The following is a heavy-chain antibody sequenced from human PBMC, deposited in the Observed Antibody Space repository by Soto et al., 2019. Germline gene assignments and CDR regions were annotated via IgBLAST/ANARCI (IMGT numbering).Heavy chain of an antibody. D-gene: IGHD6-13*01. V-gene: IGHV3-74*01. CDR3: ARAEQLVRNALDV. Sequence: GGSLRLSCAASGFTFSSHWMHWVRQVPGKGLVWVSRINSDGSSTNYADSVKGRLTIYRDNVKNTFSLEMGSLRVEDTAVYYCARAEQLVRNALDVWGQGTMVTVSS. CDR1: GFTFSSHW. J-gene: IGHJ3*01. CDR2: INSDGSST.